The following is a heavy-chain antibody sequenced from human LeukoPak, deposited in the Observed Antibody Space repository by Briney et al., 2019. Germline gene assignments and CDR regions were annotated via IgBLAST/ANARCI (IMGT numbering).Heavy chain of an antibody. CDR1: GFTFNSNA. V-gene: IGHV3-23*01. CDR2: ISSSGIST. D-gene: IGHD4-17*01. CDR3: AKDRLSNGDPAAY. J-gene: IGHJ4*02. Sequence: PGGSLRLSCAASGFTFNSNAMTWVRQAPGKGLEWVSTISSSGISTYYADSVKGRFTISRDNSENTLYLQMNNLRAEDTALYYCAKDRLSNGDPAAYWGQGTLVTVSS.